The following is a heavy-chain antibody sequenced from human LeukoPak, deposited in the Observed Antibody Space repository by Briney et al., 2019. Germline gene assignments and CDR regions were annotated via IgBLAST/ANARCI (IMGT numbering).Heavy chain of an antibody. Sequence: SETLSLTCTVSGGSISSYYWSWIRRPPGKGLEWIGYIYYSGSTNYNPSLKSRVTISVDTSKNQFSLKLSSVTAADTAVYYCARLFIGSAMDRDYWGQGTLVTVSS. CDR2: IYYSGST. CDR3: ARLFIGSAMDRDY. J-gene: IGHJ4*02. D-gene: IGHD5-18*01. CDR1: GGSISSYY. V-gene: IGHV4-59*08.